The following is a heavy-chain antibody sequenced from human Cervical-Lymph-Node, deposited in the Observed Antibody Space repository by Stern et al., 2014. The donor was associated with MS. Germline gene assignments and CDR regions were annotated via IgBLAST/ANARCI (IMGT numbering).Heavy chain of an antibody. Sequence: VHLVESGAEVKKPGASVKVSCKASGYTFSGYYMHWVRQAPGQGLEWMGRINPNVGGTDYAQNFQGRVTMTRDTSISTFYMELSSLTSDDTAVYYCARDDGHDFWTGYYVGGLDVWGQGTTVVVSS. CDR2: INPNVGGT. CDR1: GYTFSGYY. J-gene: IGHJ6*02. D-gene: IGHD3/OR15-3a*01. CDR3: ARDDGHDFWTGYYVGGLDV. V-gene: IGHV1-2*06.